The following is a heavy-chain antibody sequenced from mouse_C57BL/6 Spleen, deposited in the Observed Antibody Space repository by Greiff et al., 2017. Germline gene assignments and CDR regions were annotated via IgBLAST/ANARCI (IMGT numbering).Heavy chain of an antibody. J-gene: IGHJ3*01. D-gene: IGHD2-3*01. Sequence: EVMLVESGGGLVKPGGSLKLSCAASGFTFSDYGMHWVRQAPEKGLEWVAYISSGSSTIYYADTVKGRFTISRDNAKNTLFLQMTSLRSEDTAMYYCASDGYYSFAYWGQGTLVTVSA. V-gene: IGHV5-17*01. CDR1: GFTFSDYG. CDR3: ASDGYYSFAY. CDR2: ISSGSSTI.